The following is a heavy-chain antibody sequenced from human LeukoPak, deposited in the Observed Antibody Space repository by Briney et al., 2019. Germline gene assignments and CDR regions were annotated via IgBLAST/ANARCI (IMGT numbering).Heavy chain of an antibody. V-gene: IGHV1-69*06. CDR3: ARDQEGDGYNVGLDY. J-gene: IGHJ4*02. D-gene: IGHD5-24*01. CDR2: IIPIFGTA. Sequence: SVKVSCKASGGTFSSYAISWVRQAPGQGLEWMGGIIPIFGTANYAQKFQGRVTITADKSTSTAYMELSSLRSEDTAVYYCARDQEGDGYNVGLDYWGQGTLVTVSS. CDR1: GGTFSSYA.